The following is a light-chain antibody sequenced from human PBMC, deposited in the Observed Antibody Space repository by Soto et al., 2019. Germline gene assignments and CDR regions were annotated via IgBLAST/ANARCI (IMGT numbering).Light chain of an antibody. V-gene: IGKV3-11*01. CDR1: QNVGNY. J-gene: IGKJ4*01. CDR3: QQRSNLPLT. CDR2: LAS. Sequence: DIVLTQSPATLSLSPGERATLSCRASQNVGNYLAWYQQKPGQAPRLLIYLASNRATGVPARFSGSASGTDFTLTISSLEPEDSAVYYCQQRSNLPLTFGGGTKVEIK.